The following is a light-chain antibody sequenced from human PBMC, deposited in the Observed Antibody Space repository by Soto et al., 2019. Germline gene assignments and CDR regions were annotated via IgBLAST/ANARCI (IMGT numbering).Light chain of an antibody. CDR1: SSDV. V-gene: IGLV2-11*01. Sequence: QSALTQPRSVSGSPGQSVTISCTGTSSDVVSWYQQHPGKAPKLIIYYVSQRPSGVPDRFSGSKSGNTASLTISGLQAEDEADYYCCSSAGGFTWVFGCGTQLTVL. CDR2: YVS. CDR3: CSSAGGFTWV. J-gene: IGLJ7*01.